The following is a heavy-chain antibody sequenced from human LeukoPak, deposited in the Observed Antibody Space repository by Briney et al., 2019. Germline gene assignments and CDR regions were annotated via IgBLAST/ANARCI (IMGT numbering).Heavy chain of an antibody. CDR2: ISSSSSYI. Sequence: GGSLRLSCAASGFTFSSYSMNWVRQAPGKGLEWVSSISSSSSYIYYADSVKGRFTISRDNAKNSLYLQMNSLRAEDTAVYYCAKDLMVRGVLRYYFDYWGQGTLVTVSS. D-gene: IGHD3-10*01. V-gene: IGHV3-21*01. CDR3: AKDLMVRGVLRYYFDY. J-gene: IGHJ4*02. CDR1: GFTFSSYS.